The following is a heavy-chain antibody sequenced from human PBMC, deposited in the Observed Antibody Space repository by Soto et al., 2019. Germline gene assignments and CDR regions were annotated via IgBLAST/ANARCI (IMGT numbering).Heavy chain of an antibody. CDR3: ARYSGSYWYYLDF. J-gene: IGHJ4*02. Sequence: GESLKISCNGSGYSFASHWVAWVRQMPEKGLEWIGTIYPGDSDTKYSPAFRGQVTISADTSVSTAYLQWRSLEATDSAIYYCARYSGSYWYYLDFWGQGTLVTVSS. CDR1: GYSFASHW. D-gene: IGHD1-26*01. V-gene: IGHV5-51*01. CDR2: IYPGDSDT.